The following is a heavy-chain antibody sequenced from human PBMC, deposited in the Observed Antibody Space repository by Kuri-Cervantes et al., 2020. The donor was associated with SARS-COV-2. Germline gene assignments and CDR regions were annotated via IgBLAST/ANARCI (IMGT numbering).Heavy chain of an antibody. CDR2: ISSSSSYI. CDR3: ASRGCSSTSCYTYWFDP. CDR1: GFTFSTYS. V-gene: IGHV3-21*01. J-gene: IGHJ5*02. Sequence: GESLKISCAASGFTFSTYSMNWVRQAPGKGLEWVSFISSSSSYIYYADSVKGRFTISRDNARNSLYLQMNSLRAEDTAVYYCASRGCSSTSCYTYWFDPWGQGTLVTVSS. D-gene: IGHD2-2*02.